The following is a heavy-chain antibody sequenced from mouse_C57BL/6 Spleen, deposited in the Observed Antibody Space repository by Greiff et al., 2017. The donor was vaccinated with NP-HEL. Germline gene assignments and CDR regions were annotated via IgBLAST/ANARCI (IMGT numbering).Heavy chain of an antibody. J-gene: IGHJ4*01. CDR3: VRDHDYDDGYYAMDY. Sequence: EVQGVESGGGLVQPKGSLKLSCAASGFTFNTYAMHWVRQAPGKGLEWVARIRSKSSNYATYYADSVKDRFAISRDDSQSMLYLQMNNLKTEDTAMYYCVRDHDYDDGYYAMDYWGQGTSVTVSS. CDR1: GFTFNTYA. V-gene: IGHV10-3*01. D-gene: IGHD2-4*01. CDR2: IRSKSSNYAT.